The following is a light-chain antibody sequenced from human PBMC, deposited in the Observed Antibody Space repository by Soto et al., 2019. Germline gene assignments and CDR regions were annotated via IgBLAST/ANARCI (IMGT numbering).Light chain of an antibody. Sequence: EIVLTQSPATLSLSPGERATLSCRASQSVSSYLAWYQQKPGQAPRPLIYDASNRATGIPARFSGSGSGTDFTLTISSLEPEDFAVYYCQQRSNWPPAVTFGQGTRLEIK. J-gene: IGKJ5*01. CDR3: QQRSNWPPAVT. CDR2: DAS. V-gene: IGKV3-11*01. CDR1: QSVSSY.